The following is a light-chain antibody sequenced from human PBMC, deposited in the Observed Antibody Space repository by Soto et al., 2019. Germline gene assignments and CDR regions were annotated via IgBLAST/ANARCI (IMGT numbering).Light chain of an antibody. CDR3: LRHDLYPWT. CDR1: QSISSY. V-gene: IGKV1-17*01. J-gene: IGKJ1*01. Sequence: DIQMTQSPSSLSASVGDRVTITCRASQSISSYLNWYQQKPGKAPKLLMYAASTLQSGVPSRFSGSGSGTEFTLTISSLQPEDFATYYCLRHDLYPWTFGQGTKVDIK. CDR2: AAS.